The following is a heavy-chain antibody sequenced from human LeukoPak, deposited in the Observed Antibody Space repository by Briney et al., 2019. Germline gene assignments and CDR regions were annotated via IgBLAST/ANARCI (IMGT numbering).Heavy chain of an antibody. D-gene: IGHD3-3*01. J-gene: IGHJ4*02. CDR1: GGSFIGYY. V-gene: IGHV4-34*01. Sequence: SETLSLTCAVYGGSFIGYYWSWIRQPPGKGLEWIGEINHSGGANYNPSLKSRVTISADTSKSQFSLKLGSVTAADTAVYYCARVPLRFLEPFDYWGQGTLVAVSS. CDR3: ARVPLRFLEPFDY. CDR2: INHSGGA.